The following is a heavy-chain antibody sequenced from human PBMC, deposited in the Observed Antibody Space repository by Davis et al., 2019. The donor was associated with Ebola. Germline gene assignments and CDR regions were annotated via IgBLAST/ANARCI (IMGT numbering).Heavy chain of an antibody. CDR3: ARDQEVVPTAILYYYYGMDV. CDR2: ISYDGSNK. CDR1: GFTFSSYG. D-gene: IGHD2-2*01. V-gene: IGHV3-30*03. Sequence: GESLKISCAASGFTFSSYGVHWVRQAPGKGLEWVAVISYDGSNKYYADSVKGRFTISRDNSKNTLYLQMNSLRAEDTAVYYCARDQEVVPTAILYYYYGMDVWGQGTTVTVSS. J-gene: IGHJ6*02.